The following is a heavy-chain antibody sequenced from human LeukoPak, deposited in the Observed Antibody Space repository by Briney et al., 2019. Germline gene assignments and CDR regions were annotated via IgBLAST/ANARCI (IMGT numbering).Heavy chain of an antibody. CDR1: GYSFTSYW. CDR3: ARLVGMYSSSWYGDAFDI. Sequence: RGESLKISCKGSGYSFTSYWISWVRQMPGKGLEWMGRIDPSDSYTNYSPSFQGHVTISDDKSISTAYLQWSSLKASDTAMYYCARLVGMYSSSWYGDAFDIWGQGTMVTVSS. V-gene: IGHV5-10-1*01. J-gene: IGHJ3*02. D-gene: IGHD6-13*01. CDR2: IDPSDSYT.